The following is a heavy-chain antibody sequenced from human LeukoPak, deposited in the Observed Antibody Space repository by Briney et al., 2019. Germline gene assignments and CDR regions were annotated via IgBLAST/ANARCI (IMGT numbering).Heavy chain of an antibody. CDR1: GGTFSSYA. Sequence: SVKVSCKASGGTFSSYAISWVRQAPGQGLEWMGGIIPIFGTANYAQKFQGRVTITADESTSTAYMELSSLRSEDTAVYYCARCGWRTYYFDYWGQGTLVTVSS. J-gene: IGHJ4*02. CDR3: ARCGWRTYYFDY. D-gene: IGHD6-19*01. CDR2: IIPIFGTA. V-gene: IGHV1-69*13.